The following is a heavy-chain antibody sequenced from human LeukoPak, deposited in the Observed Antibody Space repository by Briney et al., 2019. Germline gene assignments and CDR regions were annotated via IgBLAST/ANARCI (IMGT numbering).Heavy chain of an antibody. V-gene: IGHV4-34*01. D-gene: IGHD3-10*01. CDR1: GGSFSGYY. CDR3: ARGRWILWFGERGNWFDP. CDR2: INHSGST. Sequence: KASETLSLTCAVYGGSFSGYYWSWIRQPPGKGLEWIGEINHSGSTNYNPSLKSRVTISVDTSKNQFSLKLSSVTAADTAVYYCARGRWILWFGERGNWFDPWGQGTLVTVSS. J-gene: IGHJ5*02.